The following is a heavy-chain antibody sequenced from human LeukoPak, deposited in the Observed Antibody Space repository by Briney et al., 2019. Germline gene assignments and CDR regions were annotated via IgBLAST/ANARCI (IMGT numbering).Heavy chain of an antibody. Sequence: GGSLRLSCAASGFTFSSYGMHWVRQAPGKGLEWVAVISYDGSNKYYADSVKGRFTISRDNSKNTLYLQMNSLRAEDTAVYYCAKDYGWFGELLFGNFDYWSQGTLVTVSS. D-gene: IGHD3-10*01. CDR3: AKDYGWFGELLFGNFDY. J-gene: IGHJ4*02. CDR2: ISYDGSNK. CDR1: GFTFSSYG. V-gene: IGHV3-30*18.